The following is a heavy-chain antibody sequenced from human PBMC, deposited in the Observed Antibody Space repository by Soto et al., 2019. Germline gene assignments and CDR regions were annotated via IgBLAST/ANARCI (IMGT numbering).Heavy chain of an antibody. Sequence: QVRLVESGGGAVQPGDSLRLSCDASGFTFSTYALHWVRQAPGKGLEWVAFISYTGANQYYADYVKGRFTVSRDNSKNIASLQMTSLKPEDSAVYYCARYAFLYSRGAYYDPWGQGTLVTVSS. D-gene: IGHD3-16*01. V-gene: IGHV3-30-3*01. CDR1: GFTFSTYA. CDR2: ISYTGANQ. J-gene: IGHJ5*02. CDR3: ARYAFLYSRGAYYDP.